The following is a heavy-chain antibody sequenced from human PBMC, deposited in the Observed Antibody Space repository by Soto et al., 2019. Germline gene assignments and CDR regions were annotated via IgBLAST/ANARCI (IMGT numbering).Heavy chain of an antibody. CDR2: IRFDGTNI. Sequence: GGSLRLCCAASGIIFNGFGMHWVRQAPGKGLEWVAIIRFDGTNIHYADSVKGRFTISRDNSKNTLYLQMDSLRAEDTAVYYCARDGVGGTVFFDYLDYWGQGALVTVSS. D-gene: IGHD3-9*01. J-gene: IGHJ4*02. CDR3: ARDGVGGTVFFDYLDY. V-gene: IGHV3-30*02. CDR1: GIIFNGFG.